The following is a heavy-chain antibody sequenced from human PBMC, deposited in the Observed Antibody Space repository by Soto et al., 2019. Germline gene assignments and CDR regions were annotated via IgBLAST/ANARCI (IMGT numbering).Heavy chain of an antibody. CDR1: GFTFIIYS. V-gene: IGHV3-21*01. J-gene: IGHJ4*02. CDR2: ISSSSSYI. D-gene: IGHD6-19*01. Sequence: PGGSLRLSCAASGFTFIIYSMNWVRQAPGKGLEWVSSISSSSSYIYYADSVKGRFTISRDNAKNSLYLQMNSLRAEDTAVYYCARVAVAGTDYWGQGTLVTVSS. CDR3: ARVAVAGTDY.